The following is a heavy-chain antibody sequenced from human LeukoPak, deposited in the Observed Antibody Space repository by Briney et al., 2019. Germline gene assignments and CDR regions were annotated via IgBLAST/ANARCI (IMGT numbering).Heavy chain of an antibody. V-gene: IGHV3-30*12. CDR2: IYYDGSNK. J-gene: IGHJ4*02. Sequence: GGSLRLSCAASGFTFGSYGMHWVRQAPGKGLEWVTMIYYDGSNKFYGDSVKGRFTISRDNSKNTVYLQMNSLRVEDTAVYYCATSRTFDYWGQGTLVTVSS. CDR1: GFTFGSYG. CDR3: ATSRTFDY. D-gene: IGHD1-14*01.